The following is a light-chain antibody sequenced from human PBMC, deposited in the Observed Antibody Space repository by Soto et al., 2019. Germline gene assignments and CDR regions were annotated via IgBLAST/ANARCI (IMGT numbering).Light chain of an antibody. CDR3: CSYAGSSTYV. Sequence: QSALTQPASVSGSPGQSITISCTGTSSDVGNYNLVSWYQQRPGKAPKLMIYEGSKRPSGVSNRFSGSKSGNTASLTISILQAEGEADYYCCSYAGSSTYVFGTGTKVTVL. CDR2: EGS. CDR1: SSDVGNYNL. J-gene: IGLJ1*01. V-gene: IGLV2-23*01.